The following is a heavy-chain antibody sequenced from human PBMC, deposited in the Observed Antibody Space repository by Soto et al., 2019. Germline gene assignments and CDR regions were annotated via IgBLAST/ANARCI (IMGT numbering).Heavy chain of an antibody. Sequence: PGGSLRLSCAASGFTFDDYAMHWVRQAPGKGLEWVSGISWNSGSIGYADSVKGRFTISRDNAKNSLYLQMNSLRAEDTALYYCAKDKGDYYDFWSGYFDYWGQGTLVTVSS. CDR3: AKDKGDYYDFWSGYFDY. CDR2: ISWNSGSI. CDR1: GFTFDDYA. V-gene: IGHV3-9*01. J-gene: IGHJ4*02. D-gene: IGHD3-3*01.